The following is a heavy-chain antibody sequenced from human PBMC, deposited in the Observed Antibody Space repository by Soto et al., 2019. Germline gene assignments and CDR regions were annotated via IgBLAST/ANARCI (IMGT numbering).Heavy chain of an antibody. Sequence: ASVKVSCKASGCTFTSYAINWFQHSGGQGLEWMGWISAYNGNTNYAQKLQGRVTMTTDTSTTTAYMELRSLRSDDMAVYYCARSDYSSSLGGMDVWGQGTPVTVSS. CDR2: ISAYNGNT. D-gene: IGHD6-6*01. CDR3: ARSDYSSSLGGMDV. CDR1: GCTFTSYA. V-gene: IGHV1-18*03. J-gene: IGHJ6*02.